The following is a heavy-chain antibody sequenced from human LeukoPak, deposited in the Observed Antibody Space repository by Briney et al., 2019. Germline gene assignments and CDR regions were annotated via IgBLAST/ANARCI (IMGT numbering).Heavy chain of an antibody. J-gene: IGHJ6*04. D-gene: IGHD4-17*01. V-gene: IGHV4-34*01. Sequence: PSETLSLTCAVYGGSFSGYYWSWIRQPPGKGLEWIGGINHSGSTNYNPSLKSRVTISVDTSKNQFSLKLSSVTAADTAVYYCARVRGHYYYGMDVWGKGTTVTVSS. CDR1: GGSFSGYY. CDR2: INHSGST. CDR3: ARVRGHYYYGMDV.